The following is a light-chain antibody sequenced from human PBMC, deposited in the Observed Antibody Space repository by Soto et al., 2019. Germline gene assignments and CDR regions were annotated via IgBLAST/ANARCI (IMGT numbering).Light chain of an antibody. CDR3: SSYAGSSNV. CDR2: EVN. J-gene: IGLJ1*01. CDR1: SSDVGGYNY. V-gene: IGLV2-8*01. Sequence: QSALTQPPSASGSPGQSVAISCTRTSSDVGGYNYVSWYQQHPGKAPKLMIYEVNKRPSGVPDRFSGSKSGNTASLTVSGLQAEDEADYYCSSYAGSSNVFGTGTKVTVL.